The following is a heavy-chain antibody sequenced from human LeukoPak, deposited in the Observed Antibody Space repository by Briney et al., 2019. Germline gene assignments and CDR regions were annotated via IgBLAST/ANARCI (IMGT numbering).Heavy chain of an antibody. J-gene: IGHJ3*02. D-gene: IGHD2-15*01. Sequence: SQTLSLTCAISGDSVSSNSAVWNWIRQSPSRGLEWLGRTYYRSKWYNDYAVSVKSRITIKPDTSKNQFSLQLNSATPEDTAVYYYARLGLGGAFDIWGQGTMVTVSS. CDR1: GDSVSSNSAV. V-gene: IGHV6-1*01. CDR3: ARLGLGGAFDI. CDR2: TYYRSKWYN.